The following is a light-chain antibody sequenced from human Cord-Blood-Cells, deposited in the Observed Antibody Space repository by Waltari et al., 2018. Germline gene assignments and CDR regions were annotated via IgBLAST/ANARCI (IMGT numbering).Light chain of an antibody. CDR2: EGS. J-gene: IGLJ3*02. CDR1: SSDVGSYNL. CDR3: CSYAGSSTWV. V-gene: IGLV2-23*01. Sequence: QSALTQPASVSGSPGQSITISCTGTSSDVGSYNLVSWYQQHPGKAPKLMIYEGSKRPSGVSNRFSGSKEGNTASLTISGLQAEDEADYYCCSYAGSSTWVFGGGTKLTVL.